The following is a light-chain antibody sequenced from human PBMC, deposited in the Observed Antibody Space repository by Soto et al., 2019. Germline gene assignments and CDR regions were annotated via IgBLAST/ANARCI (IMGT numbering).Light chain of an antibody. CDR3: YSTDISGSHRV. Sequence: SSELTQPPSVSLSPGQTARITCSGDALPKKYAYWYQQKSGQAPVLVIYEDSERPSGIPERFSGSSSGTMATLTISGAQVEDEADYYCYSTDISGSHRVFGGGTQLTVL. CDR2: EDS. V-gene: IGLV3-10*01. J-gene: IGLJ2*01. CDR1: ALPKKY.